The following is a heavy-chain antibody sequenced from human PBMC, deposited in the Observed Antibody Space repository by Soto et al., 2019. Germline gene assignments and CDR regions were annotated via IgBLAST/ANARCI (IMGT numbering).Heavy chain of an antibody. Sequence: SLRLSWTAYGFTFDDYAMHWVRQAPGKGLEWGSGISWNSGSIGYADSVKGRFTISRDNAKNSLYLQMNSLRAEDTALYYCAKVFGELLSGYYYGMDVWGQGTTVTVSS. D-gene: IGHD3-10*02. J-gene: IGHJ6*02. CDR1: GFTFDDYA. V-gene: IGHV3-9*01. CDR3: AKVFGELLSGYYYGMDV. CDR2: ISWNSGSI.